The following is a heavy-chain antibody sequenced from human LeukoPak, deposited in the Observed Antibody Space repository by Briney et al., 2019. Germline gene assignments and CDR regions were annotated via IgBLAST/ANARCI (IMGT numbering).Heavy chain of an antibody. J-gene: IGHJ4*02. Sequence: GGSLRLSCAASGFTFSSYGMHWVRQAPGKGLEWVAFIRYDGSNKYYADSVKGRFTISRDNSKNTLYLQMNSLRAEDTAVYYCAKDGGHPRGVHFDYWGQGTLVAVSS. CDR2: IRYDGSNK. CDR3: AKDGGHPRGVHFDY. V-gene: IGHV3-30*02. CDR1: GFTFSSYG. D-gene: IGHD2-15*01.